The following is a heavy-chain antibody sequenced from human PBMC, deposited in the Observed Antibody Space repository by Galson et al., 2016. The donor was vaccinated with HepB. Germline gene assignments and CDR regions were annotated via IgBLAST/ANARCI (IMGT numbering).Heavy chain of an antibody. CDR2: TSYDESNK. CDR1: GFTFSGYT. Sequence: SLRLSCATSGFTFSGYTLHWVRQAPGKGLQWVAVTSYDESNKNYADSVKGRFTISRDNSKNTLYLQMKSLRPEDTAVYYCARARGGDRRTRFDYWGQGTLVTVSS. J-gene: IGHJ4*02. V-gene: IGHV3-30-3*01. D-gene: IGHD2-21*02. CDR3: ARARGGDRRTRFDY.